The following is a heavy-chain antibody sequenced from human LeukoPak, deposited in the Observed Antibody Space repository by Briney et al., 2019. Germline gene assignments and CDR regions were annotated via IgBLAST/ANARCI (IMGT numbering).Heavy chain of an antibody. CDR3: ARDRGSGSYYAPNPDDAFDI. D-gene: IGHD3-10*01. CDR2: IYYLGNT. J-gene: IGHJ3*02. Sequence: SETLSLTCTVSGGSISSYYWSWIRQPPGKGLEWIGYIYYLGNTNYNPSLKSRVTISVDTSKNQFSLKLSSVTAADTAVYYCARDRGSGSYYAPNPDDAFDIWGQRTMVTVSS. V-gene: IGHV4-59*01. CDR1: GGSISSYY.